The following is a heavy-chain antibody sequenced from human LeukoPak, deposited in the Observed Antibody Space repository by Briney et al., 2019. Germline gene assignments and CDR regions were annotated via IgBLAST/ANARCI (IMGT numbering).Heavy chain of an antibody. V-gene: IGHV4-59*08. CDR3: ARHRGGAEWLNWFDP. D-gene: IGHD5-24*01. CDR2: IYYSGST. CDR1: SGPICIYY. J-gene: IGHJ5*02. Sequence: SSETLSLTCTVCSGPICIYYWSWLRQPPGKGLEWIGYIYYSGSTNYNPSLKSRVTISVDTPKNQFSLKLISVTAADTAVYYCARHRGGAEWLNWFDPWGQGTLVTVSS.